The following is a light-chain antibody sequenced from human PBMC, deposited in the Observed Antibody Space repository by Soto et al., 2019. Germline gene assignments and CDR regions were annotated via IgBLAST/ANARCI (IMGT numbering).Light chain of an antibody. CDR3: CSYAGSSTFVV. V-gene: IGLV2-23*02. CDR1: SSDVGSYNA. CDR2: EDS. Sequence: QSALTQPASVSGSPGQSITISCTGTSSDVGSYNAVSWYQQHPGKAPKVMIHEDSKRPSGVSNRFSGSKSGNTASLTISGLQVEDEADYYCCSYAGSSTFVVFGGGTKVTVL. J-gene: IGLJ3*02.